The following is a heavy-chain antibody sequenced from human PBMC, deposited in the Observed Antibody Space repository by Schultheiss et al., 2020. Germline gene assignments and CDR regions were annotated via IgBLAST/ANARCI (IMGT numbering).Heavy chain of an antibody. D-gene: IGHD3-3*01. Sequence: ASVKVSCKASGGTFSSYAISWVRQAPGRGLEWMGWISANDGNTDYAQQFQGRVTMTTDTSTSTAYMELRGLRSDDTAVYYCARGDNNFWIDYWGQGTLVTVSS. J-gene: IGHJ4*02. V-gene: IGHV1-18*01. CDR3: ARGDNNFWIDY. CDR1: GGTFSSYA. CDR2: ISANDGNT.